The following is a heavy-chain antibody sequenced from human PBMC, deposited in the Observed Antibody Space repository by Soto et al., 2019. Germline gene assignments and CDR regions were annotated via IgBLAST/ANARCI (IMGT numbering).Heavy chain of an antibody. CDR3: AREDIVVVPAANPAETYNWFDP. CDR2: ISSSSSYI. V-gene: IGHV3-21*01. Sequence: GGSLRLSCAASGFTFSSYSMNWVRQAPGKGLEWVSSISSSSSYIYYADSVKGRFTISRDNAKNSLYLQMNSLRAEDTAVYYCAREDIVVVPAANPAETYNWFDPWGQGTLVTVSS. D-gene: IGHD2-2*01. J-gene: IGHJ5*02. CDR1: GFTFSSYS.